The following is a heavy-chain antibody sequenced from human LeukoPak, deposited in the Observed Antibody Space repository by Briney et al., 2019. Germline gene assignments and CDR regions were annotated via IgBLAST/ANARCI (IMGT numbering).Heavy chain of an antibody. V-gene: IGHV4-59*12. CDR3: ARALPPDY. CDR2: IYYSGST. Sequence: SETLSLTCTVSGGSISSYYWSWIRQPPGKGLEWIGYIYYSGSTYYNPSLKSRVTISLDMSKNQFSLKLTSVTAADTAVYYCARALPPDYWGQGTLVTVSS. CDR1: GGSISSYY. J-gene: IGHJ4*02.